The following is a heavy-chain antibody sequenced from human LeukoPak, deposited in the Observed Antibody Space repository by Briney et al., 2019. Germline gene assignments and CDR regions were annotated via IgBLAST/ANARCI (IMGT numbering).Heavy chain of an antibody. V-gene: IGHV3-7*03. Sequence: GGSLRLSCAASGFTFSSYWMSWVRQAPGKGLEWVANIKQDGSEKNYVGFVKGRFTIPRDNAKNSLFLRMNSLRAEDTAVYHCATGLWTFGSWGQGTLVTVSS. CDR1: GFTFSSYW. D-gene: IGHD2-21*01. J-gene: IGHJ4*02. CDR3: ATGLWTFGS. CDR2: IKQDGSEK.